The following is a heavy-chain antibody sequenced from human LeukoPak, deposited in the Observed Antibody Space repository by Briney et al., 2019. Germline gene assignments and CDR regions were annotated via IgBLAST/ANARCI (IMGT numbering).Heavy chain of an antibody. CDR3: ATAGSSTDYYYMDV. D-gene: IGHD2-2*01. CDR2: FDPEDGET. Sequence: ASVKVSCKVSGYTLTELSMHWVRQAPGKGLEWMGGFDPEDGETIYAQKFQGRVTMTEDTSTDTAYMELSSLRSEDTAVYYCATAGSSTDYYYMDVWGKGTTVTVSS. J-gene: IGHJ6*03. CDR1: GYTLTELS. V-gene: IGHV1-24*01.